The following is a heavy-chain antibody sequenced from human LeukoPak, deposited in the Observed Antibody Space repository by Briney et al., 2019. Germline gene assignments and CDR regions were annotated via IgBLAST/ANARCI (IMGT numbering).Heavy chain of an antibody. V-gene: IGHV4-39*01. CDR2: IYYSGTT. J-gene: IGHJ3*02. CDR3: ARHDSSGPYNAFDI. CDR1: GVSISSSTYY. Sequence: PSETLSLTCTVSGVSISSSTYYWGWIRQPPGKGLEWIGSIYYSGTTYNNPSLKSRVTIFGDTSKNQFSLKLTSVTAADTAVYYCARHDSSGPYNAFDIWGQGTMVTVSS. D-gene: IGHD3-22*01.